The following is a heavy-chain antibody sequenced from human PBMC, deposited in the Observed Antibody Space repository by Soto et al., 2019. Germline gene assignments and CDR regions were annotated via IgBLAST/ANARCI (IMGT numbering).Heavy chain of an antibody. D-gene: IGHD5-12*01. J-gene: IGHJ4*02. CDR1: GGSISSGGYY. CDR3: AREAPLAGYGGYDASPYYFDY. V-gene: IGHV4-31*03. CDR2: IYYGGST. Sequence: PSETLSLTCTVSGGSISSGGYYWSWIRQHPGKGLEWIGYIYYGGSTYYNPSLKSRVTISVDTSKNQFSLKLSSVTAADTAVYYCAREAPLAGYGGYDASPYYFDYWGQGTLVTVSS.